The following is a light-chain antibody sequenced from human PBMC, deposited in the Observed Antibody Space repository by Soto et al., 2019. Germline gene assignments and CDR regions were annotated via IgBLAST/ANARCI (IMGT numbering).Light chain of an antibody. J-gene: IGKJ4*01. V-gene: IGKV1-33*01. CDR3: QQYDNLPALT. Sequence: DIQMTQSPSSLSASVGDRVTITCQASQDISNYLNWYQQKPGKAPKLLIYDASNLETGVPSRFSGSGSGTDFTFTISRLQPEDIETYYCQQYDNLPALTFGGGTKVEIK. CDR1: QDISNY. CDR2: DAS.